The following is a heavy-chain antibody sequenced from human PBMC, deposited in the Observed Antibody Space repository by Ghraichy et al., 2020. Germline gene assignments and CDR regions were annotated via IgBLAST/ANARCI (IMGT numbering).Heavy chain of an antibody. Sequence: GGSLRLSCAASGFTFSSYAMHWVRQAPGKGLEWVAVISYDGSNKYYADSVKGRFTISRDNSKNTLYLQMNSLRAEDTAVYYCARAGVRGVIFDYWGQGTLVTVSS. CDR2: ISYDGSNK. CDR1: GFTFSSYA. J-gene: IGHJ4*02. CDR3: ARAGVRGVIFDY. V-gene: IGHV3-30-3*01. D-gene: IGHD3-10*01.